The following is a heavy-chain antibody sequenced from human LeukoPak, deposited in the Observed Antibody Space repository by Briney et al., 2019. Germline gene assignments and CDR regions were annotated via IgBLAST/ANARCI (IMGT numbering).Heavy chain of an antibody. J-gene: IGHJ4*02. CDR1: GFTFSTYS. D-gene: IGHD5-24*01. CDR3: AMATDSYQFDY. V-gene: IGHV3-21*01. CDR2: ISGSGRYI. Sequence: WGSLRLSCAASGFTFSTYSMNWVRQAPGKGLEWVSYISGSGRYIYYADSVKGRFTISRDNGKNSLYLQMNSLRAEDTAVYYCAMATDSYQFDYWGQGTLVTVSS.